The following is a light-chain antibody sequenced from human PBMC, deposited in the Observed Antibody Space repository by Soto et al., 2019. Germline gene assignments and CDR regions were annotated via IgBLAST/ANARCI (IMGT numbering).Light chain of an antibody. J-gene: IGLJ1*01. CDR3: SSYAGSNNPYV. CDR2: EVT. V-gene: IGLV2-8*01. CDR1: SGDIGGYDY. Sequence: QSALTQPPSASGSPGQSVTIPCTGTSGDIGGYDYVSWYQQHPGKAPKLLLYEVTNRPLGVPDRFSGSKSGNTASLTVSGLQAEDEADYYCSSYAGSNNPYVFGPVPKLTVL.